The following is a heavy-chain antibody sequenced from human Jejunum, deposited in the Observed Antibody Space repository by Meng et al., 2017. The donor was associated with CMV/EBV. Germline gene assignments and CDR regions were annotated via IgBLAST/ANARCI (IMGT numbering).Heavy chain of an antibody. Sequence: VQVVEGGAEVSVAGDVAQVSCQAPGYDFTIPSMNRVPHAAGQGMEWIERINSNTENPPYAQGLTALFIYSLDSSVSTEYQHIDSREADDNSGYYCAGDDGLLFDYWGQGTLVTVSS. D-gene: IGHD5-24*01. V-gene: IGHV7-4-1*01. CDR2: INSNTENP. CDR1: GYDFTIPS. CDR3: AGDDGLLFDY. J-gene: IGHJ4*02.